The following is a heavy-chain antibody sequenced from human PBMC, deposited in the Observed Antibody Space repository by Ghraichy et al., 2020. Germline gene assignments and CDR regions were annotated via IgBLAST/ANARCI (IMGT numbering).Heavy chain of an antibody. CDR1: GVAISSYY. J-gene: IGHJ4*02. D-gene: IGHD4-11*01. Sequence: SETLSLTCTVSGVAISSYYWTWIRQPPGEGLEWIGYIYSSGSPNYNPSLRGRVTMSADTSKNQVSLKLTSVTAADTAVYYCARDQGGYGNDVFDYWGQGTLVTVSS. CDR2: IYSSGSP. CDR3: ARDQGGYGNDVFDY. V-gene: IGHV4-59*01.